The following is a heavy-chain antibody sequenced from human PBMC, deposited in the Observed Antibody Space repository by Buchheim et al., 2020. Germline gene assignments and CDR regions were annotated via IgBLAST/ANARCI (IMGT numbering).Heavy chain of an antibody. CDR3: ARDRSIVVVIAPYYMDV. D-gene: IGHD2-21*01. CDR2: INPSGGST. J-gene: IGHJ6*03. Sequence: QVQLVQSGAEVKKPGASVKVSCKASGYTFTSYYMHWVRQAPGQGLEWMGIINPSGGSTSYAQKFQGRATITRDTSTSTVYMELSSLRSEDTAVYYCARDRSIVVVIAPYYMDVWGKGTT. CDR1: GYTFTSYY. V-gene: IGHV1-46*01.